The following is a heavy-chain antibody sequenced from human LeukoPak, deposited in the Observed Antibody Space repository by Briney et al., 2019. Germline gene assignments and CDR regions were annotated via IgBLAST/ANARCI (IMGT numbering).Heavy chain of an antibody. J-gene: IGHJ5*02. D-gene: IGHD5-12*01. CDR1: GFTFSSYA. CDR2: ISGSGGST. Sequence: QPGGSLRLSCAASGFTFSSYAMSWVRQAPGKGLEWVSAISGSGGSTYYADSVKGRFTISSDHSKNTLYLQMNSLRAEDTAVYYCAKDLYGYVSNWFDPWGQGTLVTVSS. V-gene: IGHV3-23*01. CDR3: AKDLYGYVSNWFDP.